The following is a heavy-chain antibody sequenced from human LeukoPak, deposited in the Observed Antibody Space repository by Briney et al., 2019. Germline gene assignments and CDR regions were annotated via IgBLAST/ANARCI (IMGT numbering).Heavy chain of an antibody. Sequence: ETLSLTCTVSGGSISSYYWSWIRQHAGKGLEWIGRIYTSGSTNYNPSLKSRVTISVDTSKNQFSLKLSSVTAADTAVYYCATYPYLPHRGTAMVRWGQGILVTVSS. D-gene: IGHD5-18*01. J-gene: IGHJ4*02. CDR3: ATYPYLPHRGTAMVR. V-gene: IGHV4-4*07. CDR2: IYTSGST. CDR1: GGSISSYY.